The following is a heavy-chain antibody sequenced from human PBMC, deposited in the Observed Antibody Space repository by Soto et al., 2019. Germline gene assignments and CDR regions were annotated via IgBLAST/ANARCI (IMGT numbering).Heavy chain of an antibody. Sequence: KFQGRVTITRDTSASTAYMELSSLRSEDTAVYYCARDLAPVGYWGQGTLVTVSS. J-gene: IGHJ4*02. V-gene: IGHV1-3*01. CDR3: ARDLAPVGY.